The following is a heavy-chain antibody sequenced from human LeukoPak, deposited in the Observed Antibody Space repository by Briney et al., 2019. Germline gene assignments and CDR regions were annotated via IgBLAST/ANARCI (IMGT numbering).Heavy chain of an antibody. V-gene: IGHV4-61*02. CDR2: IYTSGST. Sequence: PSETLSLTCTVSGGSISSGSHYWNWIRQPAGKGLEWIGRIYTSGSTNYNPSLKSRVTMSVDMSKNQFSLKLSSVTAADTAVYYCARDRSSSWYRRDAFDIWGQGTMVTVSS. CDR1: GGSISSGSHY. J-gene: IGHJ3*02. D-gene: IGHD6-13*01. CDR3: ARDRSSSWYRRDAFDI.